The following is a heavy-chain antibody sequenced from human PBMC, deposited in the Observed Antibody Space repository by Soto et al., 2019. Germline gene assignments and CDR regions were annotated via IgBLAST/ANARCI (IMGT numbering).Heavy chain of an antibody. CDR3: ARELNGWLDP. V-gene: IGHV4-4*02. CDR2: IYHSGST. CDR1: GGTISSSNW. Sequence: SETPSLTSAVSGGTISSSNWWSWVRQHPGKGLEWIGEIYHSGSTNYNPSLKSRVTISVDKSKNQFSLKLSSVTAADTAVYYCARELNGWLDPWGQGTLVTVSS. J-gene: IGHJ5*02.